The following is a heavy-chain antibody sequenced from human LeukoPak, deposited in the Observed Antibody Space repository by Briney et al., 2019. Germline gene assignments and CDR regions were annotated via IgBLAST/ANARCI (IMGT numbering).Heavy chain of an antibody. J-gene: IGHJ4*02. CDR3: ATGVAAMDY. D-gene: IGHD2-2*01. CDR2: IKQDGSEK. Sequence: GGCLTHSCLASLFTPCRYLISWVRQAAGKGLEWVANIKQDGSEKYYMDSVKGRFTIPRDNGKNSLYLQMNSLRAEDTAVYYCATGVAAMDYWGQGTLVTVSS. CDR1: LFTPCRYL. V-gene: IGHV3-7*01.